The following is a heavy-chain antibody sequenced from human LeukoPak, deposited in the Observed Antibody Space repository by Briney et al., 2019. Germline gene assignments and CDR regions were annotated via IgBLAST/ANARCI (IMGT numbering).Heavy chain of an antibody. J-gene: IGHJ5*02. CDR1: GGSISSGGYS. Sequence: SETLSLTCAVSGGSISSGGYSWSWIRQPSGKGLEWIGYIYHSGSTYYNPSLKSRVTISVDRSKNQFSLKLSSVTAADTAVYYCASDYYYGSGSYSSWGQGTLVTVSS. V-gene: IGHV4-30-2*01. D-gene: IGHD3-10*01. CDR2: IYHSGST. CDR3: ASDYYYGSGSYSS.